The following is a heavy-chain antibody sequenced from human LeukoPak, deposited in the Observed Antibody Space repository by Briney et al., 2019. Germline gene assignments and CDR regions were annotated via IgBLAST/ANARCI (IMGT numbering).Heavy chain of an antibody. D-gene: IGHD6-6*01. J-gene: IGHJ4*02. Sequence: GGSLRLSCAASGFTFSTYAMSWVRQAPGKGLEWVSSITDSGDNTYYADSVKGRFTISRDNSKNTLYPQVDSLRPEDTAIYYCATYSRSLFRHFDYWGQGTLVTVSS. V-gene: IGHV3-23*01. CDR2: ITDSGDNT. CDR1: GFTFSTYA. CDR3: ATYSRSLFRHFDY.